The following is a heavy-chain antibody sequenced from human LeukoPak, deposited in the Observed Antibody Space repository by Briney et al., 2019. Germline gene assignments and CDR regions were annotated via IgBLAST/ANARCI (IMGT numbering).Heavy chain of an antibody. Sequence: KSSETLSLTCAVYGGSFSGYYWSWIRQPPGKGLEWIGEINHSGSTNYNPSLKSRVTISVDTSKNQFSLKLSSVTAADTAVYYCARGAKYYDILTGYYITYQFDYWGQGTLVTVSS. D-gene: IGHD3-9*01. V-gene: IGHV4-34*01. CDR1: GGSFSGYY. J-gene: IGHJ4*02. CDR2: INHSGST. CDR3: ARGAKYYDILTGYYITYQFDY.